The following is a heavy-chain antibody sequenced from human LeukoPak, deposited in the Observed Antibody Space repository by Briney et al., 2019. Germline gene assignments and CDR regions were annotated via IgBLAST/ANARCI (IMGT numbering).Heavy chain of an antibody. Sequence: ASVKVSCKVSGYNLTELSMHWLRRAPGKGLEWMGGFDPEDGETIYAQKFQGRVTMTEDTSTDTAYMELSSLRSEDTAVYYCATTSIAAADNYYYYYMDVWGKGTTVTVSS. J-gene: IGHJ6*03. V-gene: IGHV1-24*01. CDR3: ATTSIAAADNYYYYYMDV. D-gene: IGHD6-13*01. CDR1: GYNLTELS. CDR2: FDPEDGET.